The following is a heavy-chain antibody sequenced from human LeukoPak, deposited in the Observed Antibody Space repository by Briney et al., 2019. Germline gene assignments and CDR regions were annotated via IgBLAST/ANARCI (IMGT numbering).Heavy chain of an antibody. Sequence: PSETLSLTCTVSGGSISSSSYYWGWIRQPPGKGLEWIGSIYYSGSTYYNPSLKSRVTISVDTSKNQFSLKLSSVTAVDTAVYYCARRYYGSGSYLPFDYWGQGTLVTVSS. V-gene: IGHV4-39*01. CDR2: IYYSGST. D-gene: IGHD3-10*01. CDR3: ARRYYGSGSYLPFDY. J-gene: IGHJ4*02. CDR1: GGSISSSSYY.